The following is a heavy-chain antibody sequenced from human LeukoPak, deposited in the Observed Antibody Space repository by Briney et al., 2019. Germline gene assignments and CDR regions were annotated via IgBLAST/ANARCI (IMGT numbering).Heavy chain of an antibody. D-gene: IGHD3-22*01. Sequence: GGSLRLSCAASGFTFSSCAMHWVRQAPGKGLEWVAVISYDGSNKYYADSVKGRFTISRDNSKNTLYLQMNSLRAEDTAVYYCARGVVITSGLDYWGPGTLVTVSS. J-gene: IGHJ4*02. CDR2: ISYDGSNK. CDR1: GFTFSSCA. CDR3: ARGVVITSGLDY. V-gene: IGHV3-30-3*01.